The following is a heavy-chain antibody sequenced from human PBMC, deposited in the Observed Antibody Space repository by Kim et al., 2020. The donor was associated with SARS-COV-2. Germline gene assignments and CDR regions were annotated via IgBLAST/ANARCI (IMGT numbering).Heavy chain of an antibody. CDR2: IYYSGST. CDR3: ARAPTGTLNFRI. D-gene: IGHD1-1*01. J-gene: IGHJ3*02. Sequence: SETLSLTCTVSGDSISSDYWSWIRQPPGKGLEWIGYIYYSGSTNYNSSLKSRVTISVDTSKNQFSLKLSSVTAADTAVYYCARAPTGTLNFRIWGQGTMVTVSS. CDR1: GDSISSDY. V-gene: IGHV4-59*13.